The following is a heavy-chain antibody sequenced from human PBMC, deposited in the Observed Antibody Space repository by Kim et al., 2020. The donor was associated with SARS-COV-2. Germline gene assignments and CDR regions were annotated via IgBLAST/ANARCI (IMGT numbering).Heavy chain of an antibody. CDR1: GYTFTSYD. V-gene: IGHV1-8*01. CDR2: MNPNSGNT. J-gene: IGHJ4*02. D-gene: IGHD6-13*01. Sequence: ASVKVSCKASGYTFTSYDINWVRQATGQGLEWMGWMNPNSGNTGYAQKFQGRVTMTRDTSISTAYMELSSLRSEDTAVYYCARGRAWDSSSWHIGGGWGQGTLVTVSS. CDR3: ARGRAWDSSSWHIGGG.